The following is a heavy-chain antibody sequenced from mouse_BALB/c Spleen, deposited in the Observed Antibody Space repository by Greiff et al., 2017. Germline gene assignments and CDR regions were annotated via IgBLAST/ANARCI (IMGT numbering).Heavy chain of an antibody. Sequence: VQLKESGGGLVKPGGSLKLSCAASGFTFSSYAMSWVRQSPEKRLEWVAEISSGGSYTYYPDTVTGRFTISRDNAKNTLYLEMSSLRSEDTAMYYCARDHGNFYFDYWGQGTTLTVSS. CDR1: GFTFSSYA. CDR3: ARDHGNFYFDY. J-gene: IGHJ2*01. V-gene: IGHV5-9-4*01. CDR2: ISSGGSYT. D-gene: IGHD2-1*01.